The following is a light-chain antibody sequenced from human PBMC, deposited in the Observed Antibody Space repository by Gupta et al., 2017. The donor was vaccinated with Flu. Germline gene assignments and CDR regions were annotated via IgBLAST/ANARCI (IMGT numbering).Light chain of an antibody. J-gene: IGLJ2*01. V-gene: IGLV3-21*02. Sequence: SYVLTPPPSVSVAPGQTARITCGGNNLASNSVHWYQQQPGQAPVLVVYDDRNRTSGSPGRFSGYNSGNTATLTMSRVEAVDEADYYCQVWDSSSDLLVVFGGGTKLPVL. CDR1: NLASNS. CDR2: DDR. CDR3: QVWDSSSDLLVV.